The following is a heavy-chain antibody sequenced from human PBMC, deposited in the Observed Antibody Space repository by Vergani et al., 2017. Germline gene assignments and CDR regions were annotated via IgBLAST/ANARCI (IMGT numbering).Heavy chain of an antibody. CDR2: INHSGST. CDR3: ARRMTTVFRAPTILVWFAP. CDR1: GGSFSGYY. J-gene: IGHJ5*02. Sequence: QVQLQESGPGLVKPSETLSLTCAVYGGSFSGYYWSWIRQPPGKGLGWIGEINHSGSTNYNPSLKSRATISVDTSKKQFSLRLSSVTAADTAVYYCARRMTTVFRAPTILVWFAPWGQGTLVTVSS. D-gene: IGHD4-17*01. V-gene: IGHV4-34*01.